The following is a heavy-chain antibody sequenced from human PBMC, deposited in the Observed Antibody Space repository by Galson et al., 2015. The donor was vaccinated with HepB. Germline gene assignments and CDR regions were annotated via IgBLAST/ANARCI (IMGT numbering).Heavy chain of an antibody. J-gene: IGHJ6*02. V-gene: IGHV1-69*13. CDR2: IIPIFGTA. CDR3: ARGLPSPTVTTNYYGMDV. CDR1: GGTFSSYA. Sequence: SVKVSCKASGGTFSSYAISWVRQAPGQGLEWMGGIIPIFGTANYAQKFQGRVTITADESTSTAYMELSSLRSEDTAVYYCARGLPSPTVTTNYYGMDVWGQGTTVTVSS. D-gene: IGHD4-17*01.